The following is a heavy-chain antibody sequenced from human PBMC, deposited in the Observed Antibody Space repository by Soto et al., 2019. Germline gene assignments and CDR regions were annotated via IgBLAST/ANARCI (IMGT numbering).Heavy chain of an antibody. CDR1: GFTFTSSA. V-gene: IGHV1-58*01. CDR2: IVVGSGNT. CDR3: AANPDYGDYVSFPY. Sequence: SVKVSCKASGFTFTSSAVQWVRQARGQRLEWIGWIVVGSGNTNYAQKFQERVTITRDMSTSTAYMELSSLRSEDTAVYYCAANPDYGDYVSFPYWGQGTLLTVSS. D-gene: IGHD4-17*01. J-gene: IGHJ4*02.